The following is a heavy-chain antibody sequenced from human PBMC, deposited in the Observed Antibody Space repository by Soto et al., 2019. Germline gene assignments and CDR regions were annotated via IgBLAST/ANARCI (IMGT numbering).Heavy chain of an antibody. CDR1: GGSISSYY. J-gene: IGHJ4*02. V-gene: IGHV4-59*01. D-gene: IGHD6-19*01. CDR3: ASTAHSSGWYSGGFDY. Sequence: PSXTLSLTCTVSGGSISSYYWSWVRQPPVKGLEWIGYIYYSGSTNYNPSLKSRVTISVDTSKNQFSLKLSSVTAADTAVYYCASTAHSSGWYSGGFDYWGQGTLVTVSS. CDR2: IYYSGST.